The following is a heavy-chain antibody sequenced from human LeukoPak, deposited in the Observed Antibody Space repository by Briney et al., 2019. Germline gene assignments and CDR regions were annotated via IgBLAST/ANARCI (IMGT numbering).Heavy chain of an antibody. V-gene: IGHV1-2*02. Sequence: ASVKVSCKASGYTFTGYYMHWVRQAPGQGLEWMGWINPNSGGTNYAQKFQGRVTMTEDTSTDTAYMELSSLRSEDTAVYYCATGAIVGYFDYWGQGTLVTVSS. CDR3: ATGAIVGYFDY. CDR2: INPNSGGT. J-gene: IGHJ4*02. CDR1: GYTFTGYY. D-gene: IGHD1-26*01.